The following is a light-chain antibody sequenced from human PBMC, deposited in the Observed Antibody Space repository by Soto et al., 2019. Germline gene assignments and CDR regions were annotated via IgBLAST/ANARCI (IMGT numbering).Light chain of an antibody. V-gene: IGKV1-39*01. CDR3: QQSYSSSPWT. J-gene: IGKJ1*01. CDR1: QSISTY. Sequence: DIQMTQSPSSLSVSVGDRVTISCRASQSISTYLNWYQQKPGTAPRLLIYRASSVKSGVPPRFSGSGSGRDFTLTISSLRPEDIATYFCQQSYSSSPWTFGQGTKVEV. CDR2: RAS.